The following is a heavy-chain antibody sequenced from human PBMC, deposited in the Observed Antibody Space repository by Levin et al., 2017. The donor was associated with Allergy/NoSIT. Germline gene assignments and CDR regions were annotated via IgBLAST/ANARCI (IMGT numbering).Heavy chain of an antibody. CDR3: ARHRRGGNWFDP. V-gene: IGHV4-59*08. Sequence: PSETLSLTCTVSGGSISSYYWSWIRQPPGKGLEWIGYIYYSGSTNYNPSLKSRVTISVDTSKNQFSLKLSSVTAADTAVYYCARHRRGGNWFDPWGQGTLVTVSS. D-gene: IGHD1-26*01. CDR2: IYYSGST. CDR1: GGSISSYY. J-gene: IGHJ5*02.